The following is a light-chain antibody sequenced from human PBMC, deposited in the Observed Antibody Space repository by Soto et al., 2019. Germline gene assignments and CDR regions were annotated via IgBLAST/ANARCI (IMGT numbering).Light chain of an antibody. CDR2: GAS. V-gene: IGKV3-11*01. CDR1: QSVSSF. CDR3: QQYRSWPRT. Sequence: TVLTQSPATLSLSPGEGATLSCRASQSVSSFLAWYQQKPVQAPRLLIYGASTRATDMPGTFSGRGSGTEFTLTISSLRPEDFGVYYYQQYRSWPRTFGQGTKVDIK. J-gene: IGKJ1*01.